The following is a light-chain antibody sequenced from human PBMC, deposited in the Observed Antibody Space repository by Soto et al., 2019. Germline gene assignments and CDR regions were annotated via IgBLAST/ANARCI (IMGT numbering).Light chain of an antibody. Sequence: QSVLTQPPSLFAAPGQNVTISCSGSNTNIGNHFVSWYQQLPGTAPRLLIYGNSNRPSGVPDRFSGSKSGTSASLAITGLQAEDEADYYCQSYDSSLSGWVFGGGTKLTVL. J-gene: IGLJ3*02. CDR2: GNS. CDR3: QSYDSSLSGWV. CDR1: NTNIGNHF. V-gene: IGLV1-40*01.